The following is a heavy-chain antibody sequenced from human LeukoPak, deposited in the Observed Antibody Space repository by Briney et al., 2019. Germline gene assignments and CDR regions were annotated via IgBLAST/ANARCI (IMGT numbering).Heavy chain of an antibody. Sequence: PGGSLRLSCAASGFTFSSYAMSWVRQAPGKGLEWASAISGSGGSTYYADSVKGRFTISRDNSKNTLYLQMNSLRAEDTAVYYCATRPAADIGPLDFWGQGTLVTVSS. D-gene: IGHD2-2*01. CDR2: ISGSGGST. CDR3: ATRPAADIGPLDF. J-gene: IGHJ4*02. V-gene: IGHV3-23*01. CDR1: GFTFSSYA.